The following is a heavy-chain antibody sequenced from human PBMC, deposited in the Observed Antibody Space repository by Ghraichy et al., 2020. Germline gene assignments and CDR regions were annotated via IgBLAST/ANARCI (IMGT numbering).Heavy chain of an antibody. Sequence: GGSLRLSCAASGFTFSSYWMSWVRQAPGKGLEWVANIKQDGSEKYYVDSVKGRFTISRDNAKNSLYLQMNSLRAEDTAVYYCARDIREDNSGWYSYYYYGMDVWGQGTTVTVSS. CDR1: GFTFSSYW. J-gene: IGHJ6*02. CDR3: ARDIREDNSGWYSYYYYGMDV. D-gene: IGHD6-19*01. V-gene: IGHV3-7*01. CDR2: IKQDGSEK.